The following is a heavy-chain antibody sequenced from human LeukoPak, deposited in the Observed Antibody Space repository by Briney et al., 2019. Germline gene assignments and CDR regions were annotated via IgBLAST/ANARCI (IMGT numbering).Heavy chain of an antibody. Sequence: ASVKVSCKASGYTFTSYDINWVRQAPGQGLEWMGWMNPNSGNTGYAQKFQGRVTMTRNTSISTAYMELSSLRSEDKAVYYCARGTLRDYYDSSGSDYWGQGTLVTVSS. J-gene: IGHJ4*02. CDR3: ARGTLRDYYDSSGSDY. D-gene: IGHD3-22*01. V-gene: IGHV1-8*01. CDR2: MNPNSGNT. CDR1: GYTFTSYD.